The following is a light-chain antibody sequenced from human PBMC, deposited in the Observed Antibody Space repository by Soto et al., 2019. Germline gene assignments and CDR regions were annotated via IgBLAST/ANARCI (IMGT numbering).Light chain of an antibody. CDR2: GNN. Sequence: SVLTQPPSVSGAPGQRVPISCTGSSSNIGAGYDVHWYQQLPGTAPKLLIYGNNNRPSGVPDRFSGSKSGTSASLAITGLQAEDEADYYCQSYDSSLNVVFGGGTKLTVL. CDR3: QSYDSSLNVV. V-gene: IGLV1-40*01. CDR1: SSNIGAGYD. J-gene: IGLJ2*01.